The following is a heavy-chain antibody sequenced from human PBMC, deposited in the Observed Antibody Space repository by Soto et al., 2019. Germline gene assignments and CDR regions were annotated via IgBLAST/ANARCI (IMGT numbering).Heavy chain of an antibody. CDR1: GGSISSGGYY. Sequence: QVQLQESGPGLVKPSQTLSLTCTVSGGSISSGGYYWSWIRQHPGKGLEWIGYIYYSGSTYYNPSLKSRVTISVDTSKNQFSLKLSYVTAADTAVYYCARDWCTNGVCRLDYWGQGTLVTVSS. D-gene: IGHD2-8*01. CDR2: IYYSGST. CDR3: ARDWCTNGVCRLDY. V-gene: IGHV4-31*03. J-gene: IGHJ4*02.